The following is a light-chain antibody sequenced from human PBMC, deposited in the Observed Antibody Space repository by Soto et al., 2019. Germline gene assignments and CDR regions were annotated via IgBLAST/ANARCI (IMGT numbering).Light chain of an antibody. V-gene: IGKV1-5*01. CDR1: QSISNW. CDR3: QQYMSYT. CDR2: HAS. J-gene: IGKJ1*01. Sequence: DIQLTQSPSTLPASVGDRVTITCRASQSISNWLAWYHQKPGTSPKLLIYHASTLEMGLPSSISCIGSGPDFPLTISGLQPDDFASSYCQQYMSYTLGQGTKLDTK.